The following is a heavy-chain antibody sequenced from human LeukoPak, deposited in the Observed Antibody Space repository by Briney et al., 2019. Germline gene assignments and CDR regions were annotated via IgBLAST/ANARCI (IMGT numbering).Heavy chain of an antibody. V-gene: IGHV4-59*01. D-gene: IGHD2-15*01. J-gene: IGHJ3*02. CDR1: GGSISSYY. Sequence: SETLSLTCTVSGGSISSYYWSWIRQPPGKGLEWIGYIYYSGSTNYNPSLKSRVAISVDTSKNQFSLKLSSVTAADTAVYYCARVVGIAPRAFDIWGQGTMVTVSS. CDR3: ARVVGIAPRAFDI. CDR2: IYYSGST.